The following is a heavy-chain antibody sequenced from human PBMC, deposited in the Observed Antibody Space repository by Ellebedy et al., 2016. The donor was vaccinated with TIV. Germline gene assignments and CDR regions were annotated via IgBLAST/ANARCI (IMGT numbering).Heavy chain of an antibody. D-gene: IGHD6-13*01. CDR2: IYSGGDI. V-gene: IGHV3-53*01. CDR1: GFSFSDHQ. CDR3: AGYSSIPPKGDY. J-gene: IGHJ4*02. Sequence: GESLKISCAASGFSFSDHQMSWVRQAPGKGLEWVSVIYSGGDIHYSDSVKGRFTISRDNSKNTLSLQMNSLRAEDTAVYYCAGYSSIPPKGDYWGQGTLVTVSS.